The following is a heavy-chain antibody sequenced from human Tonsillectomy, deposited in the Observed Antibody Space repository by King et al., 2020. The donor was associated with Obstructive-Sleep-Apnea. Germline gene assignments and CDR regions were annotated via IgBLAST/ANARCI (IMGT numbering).Heavy chain of an antibody. V-gene: IGHV4-59*01. CDR3: ARVREALLPAAVGTFDY. Sequence: VQLQESGPGLVKPSETLSLTCTVSGGSISSYYWSWIRQPPGKGLEWIGYFYYSGSTNYNPSLKSRVTISVDTSKNQFSLRLSSVTAADTAVYYCARVREALLPAAVGTFDYWGQGTLVTVSS. D-gene: IGHD2-2*01. CDR2: FYYSGST. J-gene: IGHJ4*02. CDR1: GGSISSYY.